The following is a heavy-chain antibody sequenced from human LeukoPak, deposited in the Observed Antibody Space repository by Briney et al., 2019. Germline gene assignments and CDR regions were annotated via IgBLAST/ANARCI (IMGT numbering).Heavy chain of an antibody. Sequence: GASVKVSCKASGYTFTGYYMHWVRQAPGQGLEWMGWINPNSGGTNYAQKFQGRVTMTRDTSISTAYMELSRLRSDDTAVYYCARDFYGDYYYYYMDVWGKGTTVTVSS. CDR3: ARDFYGDYYYYYMDV. J-gene: IGHJ6*03. CDR1: GYTFTGYY. D-gene: IGHD4-17*01. CDR2: INPNSGGT. V-gene: IGHV1-2*02.